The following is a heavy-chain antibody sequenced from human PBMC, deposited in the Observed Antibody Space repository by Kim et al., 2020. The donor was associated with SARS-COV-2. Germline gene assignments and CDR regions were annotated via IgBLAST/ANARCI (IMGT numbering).Heavy chain of an antibody. Sequence: TDDPFYPGSVKGRFTISREDAKNSLFLQMNGLRAGDTAVYYCVRWAFDIWGQGTMVTVSS. CDR3: VRWAFDI. V-gene: IGHV3-13*05. CDR2: TDDP. J-gene: IGHJ3*02.